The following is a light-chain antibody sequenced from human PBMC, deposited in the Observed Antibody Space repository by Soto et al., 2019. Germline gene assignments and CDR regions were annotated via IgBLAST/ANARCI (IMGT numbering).Light chain of an antibody. Sequence: QSALTQPASVSGSPGQSITISCTGTSSDVGGYNYVSWYQQHPVKAPKLMIYDVTNRPSGVSDRFSGSKSGNTASLTISALQAEDEADYYCSSYTRSSTPYVFGPGTKLTVL. CDR1: SSDVGGYNY. CDR3: SSYTRSSTPYV. J-gene: IGLJ1*01. CDR2: DVT. V-gene: IGLV2-14*01.